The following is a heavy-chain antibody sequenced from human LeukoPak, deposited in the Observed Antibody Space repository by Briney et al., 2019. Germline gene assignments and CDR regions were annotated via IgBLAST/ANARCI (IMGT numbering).Heavy chain of an antibody. CDR2: IYYSGST. Sequence: SETLSLTCTVSGGSISSSSYYWGWIRQPPGKGLEWIGSIYYSGSTYYNPSLKSRVTISVDTSKNQFSLKLSSVTAADTAVYYCARLAVADPFDYWGQGTLVTVSS. CDR1: GGSISSSSYY. CDR3: ARLAVADPFDY. J-gene: IGHJ4*02. V-gene: IGHV4-39*07. D-gene: IGHD6-19*01.